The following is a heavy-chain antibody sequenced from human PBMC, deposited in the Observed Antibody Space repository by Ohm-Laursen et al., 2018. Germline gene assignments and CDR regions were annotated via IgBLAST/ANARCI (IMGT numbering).Heavy chain of an antibody. CDR2: ISSSGTTI. J-gene: IGHJ4*02. Sequence: GSLRLSCSASGFSFSSYAMTWVRQAPGKGPEWLSYISSSGTTIYYADSVKGRFTISRDNAKNSLYLQMNSLRAEDTAVYYCARDKSDYWGQGTLVTVSS. CDR1: GFSFSSYA. CDR3: ARDKSDY. V-gene: IGHV3-48*04.